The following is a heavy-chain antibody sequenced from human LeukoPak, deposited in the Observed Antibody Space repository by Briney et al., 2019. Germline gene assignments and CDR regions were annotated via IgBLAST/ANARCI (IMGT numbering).Heavy chain of an antibody. Sequence: QPGGSLILYWAGSGLIFSYNLMSWVRQAPGKGLEWVSTISGSGGNIYYAASVKGRFTISRDNSKNTLYLQMDSLRAEDTAVYYCARGRGWYPADSWGQGTLVTVSS. CDR3: ARGRGWYPADS. J-gene: IGHJ4*02. CDR1: GLIFSYNL. V-gene: IGHV3-23*01. D-gene: IGHD6-19*01. CDR2: ISGSGGNI.